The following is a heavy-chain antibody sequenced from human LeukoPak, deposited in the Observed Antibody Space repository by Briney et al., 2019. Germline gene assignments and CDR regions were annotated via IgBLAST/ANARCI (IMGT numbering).Heavy chain of an antibody. J-gene: IGHJ4*02. D-gene: IGHD2-2*01. CDR3: AKEEDDCSSTSCYIPGDFDY. CDR1: GFTFSVYG. V-gene: IGHV3-30*02. Sequence: PGGSLRLSCAASGFTFSVYGFLWVRQAPGKGLEWVAFLPYDGNNKYYADSVKGRFTISRDNSKNTLYLQMNSLRAEDTAVYYCAKEEDDCSSTSCYIPGDFDYWGQGTLVTVSS. CDR2: LPYDGNNK.